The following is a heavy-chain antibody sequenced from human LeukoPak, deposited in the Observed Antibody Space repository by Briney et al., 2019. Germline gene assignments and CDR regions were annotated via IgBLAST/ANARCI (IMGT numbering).Heavy chain of an antibody. D-gene: IGHD6-19*01. CDR3: ARADSSGWYYDYFDY. CDR1: GFTFSSYW. Sequence: PGGSLRLSCAASGFTFSSYWMHWARQAPGKGLVWVSRINSDGSSLTYADSVKGRFTISRDNAKNSLYLQMNSLRAEDTAVYYCARADSSGWYYDYFDYWGQGTLVTVSS. J-gene: IGHJ4*02. V-gene: IGHV3-74*03. CDR2: INSDGSSL.